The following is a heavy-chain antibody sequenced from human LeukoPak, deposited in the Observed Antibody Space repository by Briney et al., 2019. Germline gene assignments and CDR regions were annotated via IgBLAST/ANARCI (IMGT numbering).Heavy chain of an antibody. V-gene: IGHV4-39*01. CDR3: ARGSSWYVNWFDH. CDR1: GGSISSSSYY. J-gene: IGHJ5*02. D-gene: IGHD6-13*01. Sequence: SETLSLTCTVSGGSISSSSYYWGWIRQPPGKGLEWIGSIYYSGSTYYNPSLKSRVTISVDTSKNQFSLKLSSVTAADTAVYYCARGSSWYVNWFDHWGQGTLVTVSS. CDR2: IYYSGST.